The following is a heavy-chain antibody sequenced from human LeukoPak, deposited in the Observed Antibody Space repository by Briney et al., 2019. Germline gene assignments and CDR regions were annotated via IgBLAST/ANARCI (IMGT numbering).Heavy chain of an antibody. CDR2: INPNSGGT. CDR1: GYTFTDYY. D-gene: IGHD3-22*01. V-gene: IGHV1-2*02. CDR3: AREGYYDSSGAPDY. J-gene: IGHJ4*02. Sequence: ASVKVSCKASGYTFTDYYMHWVRQAPGQGLEWMGWINPNSGGTNYAQRFQGRVTMTRDTSISTAYMELHRLRSDDTAVYYCAREGYYDSSGAPDYWGQGTLVTVSS.